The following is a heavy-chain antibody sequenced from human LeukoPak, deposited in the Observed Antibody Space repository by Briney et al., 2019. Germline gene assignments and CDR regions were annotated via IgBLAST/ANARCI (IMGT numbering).Heavy chain of an antibody. CDR1: GFTFSSYS. V-gene: IGHV3-21*01. Sequence: GGSLRLSCAASGFTFSSYSMNWVRQAPGKGLEWVSSISSSSSYIYYADSVKGRFTISRDNAKNSLYLQMNSLRAEDTAVYYCARETLGYCSGGSCSYDAFDIWGQGTMVTVSS. CDR3: ARETLGYCSGGSCSYDAFDI. D-gene: IGHD2-15*01. CDR2: ISSSSSYI. J-gene: IGHJ3*02.